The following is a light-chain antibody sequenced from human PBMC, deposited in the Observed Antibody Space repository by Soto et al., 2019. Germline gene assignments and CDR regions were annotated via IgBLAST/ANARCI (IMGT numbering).Light chain of an antibody. V-gene: IGLV2-8*01. CDR3: TSYAGNNNFCV. CDR2: GVS. Sequence: ALTQPPSASGSPGQSVTISCIGTSSDVGGYDYVSWYQQHPGKAPKLIISGVSKRPSGVPDRFSGSKSGNTASLTVSGLQAEDEADYYCTSYAGNNNFCVFGTGTKVTVL. J-gene: IGLJ1*01. CDR1: SSDVGGYDY.